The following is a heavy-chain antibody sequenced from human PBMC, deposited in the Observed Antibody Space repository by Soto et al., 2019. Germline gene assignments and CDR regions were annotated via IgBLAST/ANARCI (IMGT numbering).Heavy chain of an antibody. J-gene: IGHJ6*03. CDR3: AIPADRYYYYYYMDV. CDR2: ISWNSGSI. D-gene: IGHD2-2*01. Sequence: GGSLRLSCAASGFTFDDYAMHWVRQAPGKGLEWVSGISWNSGSIGYADSVKGRFTISRDNAKNSLYLQMNSLRAEDTALYYCAIPADRYYYYYYMDVWGKGTTVTVSS. V-gene: IGHV3-9*01. CDR1: GFTFDDYA.